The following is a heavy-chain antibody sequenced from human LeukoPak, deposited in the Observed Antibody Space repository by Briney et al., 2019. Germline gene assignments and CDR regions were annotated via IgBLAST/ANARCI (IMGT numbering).Heavy chain of an antibody. V-gene: IGHV4-38-2*02. CDR2: IYHSGYT. D-gene: IGHD3-16*01. CDR1: GYSISSGYY. CDR3: VRDMNPTHYFDY. Sequence: SETLSLTCNVSGYSISSGYYWGWIRQPPGKGPEWIGSIYHSGYTHYNPSLKGRVTMSVDTSKNDFSLKLSSVAAADTAIYYCVRDMNPTHYFDYWGQGTLVTVSS. J-gene: IGHJ4*02.